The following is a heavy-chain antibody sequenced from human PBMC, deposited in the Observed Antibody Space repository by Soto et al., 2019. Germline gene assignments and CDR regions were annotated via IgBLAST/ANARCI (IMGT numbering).Heavy chain of an antibody. CDR3: SHGYYQYFNS. J-gene: IGHJ4*02. Sequence: GGSLRLSCAVCGVTLTSVWMNWIRQAPGKGPEWVGRIRSATDGGTTDYAAPVKGRFTISRHDSENTLYLQMNSLKSEDTAVYYCSHGYYQYFNSWGQGTLVTVSS. D-gene: IGHD5-18*01. V-gene: IGHV3-15*07. CDR2: IRSATDGGTT. CDR1: GVTLTSVW.